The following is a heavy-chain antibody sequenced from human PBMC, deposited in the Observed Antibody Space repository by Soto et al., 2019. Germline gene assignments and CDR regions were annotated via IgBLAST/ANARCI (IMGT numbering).Heavy chain of an antibody. D-gene: IGHD5-12*01. CDR2: IGTAGDT. J-gene: IGHJ6*02. CDR1: GFTFSSYD. Sequence: GGSLRLSCAASGFTFSSYDMHWVRQATGKGLEWVSAIGTAGDTYYPGSVKGRFTISRENAKNSLYLQMNSLRAEDTAVYYCARGGYSGYDYYYYGMDVWGQGTTVTVSS. CDR3: ARGGYSGYDYYYYGMDV. V-gene: IGHV3-13*01.